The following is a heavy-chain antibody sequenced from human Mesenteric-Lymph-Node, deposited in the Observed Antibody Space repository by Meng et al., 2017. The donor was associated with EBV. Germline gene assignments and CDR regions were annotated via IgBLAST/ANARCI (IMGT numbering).Heavy chain of an antibody. CDR1: GGSISSGGYS. CDR2: INHSGNT. J-gene: IGHJ4*02. CDR3: ARVGEADSGDYPNEDS. D-gene: IGHD4-17*01. Sequence: PLQESGPGLVKPSQTLSLTCAGSGGSISSGGYSWSWIRQPPGMGLEWIGEINHSGNTNYNPSLKSRVTISVDTSKNQFSLRLTSVTAADTAVYYCARVGEADSGDYPNEDSWGQGTLVTVSS. V-gene: IGHV4-30-2*01.